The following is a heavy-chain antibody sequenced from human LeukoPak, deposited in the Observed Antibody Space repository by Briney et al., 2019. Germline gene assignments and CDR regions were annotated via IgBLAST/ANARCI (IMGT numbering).Heavy chain of an antibody. Sequence: GGSLRHSCEASGFIFITYFMTWVRPGPGKGLEGVSRIYNSCSKTFYADSVRGRFTISRDNSKSMLYLQMNRLRVEDTAIYYCTKDVTPDSGWDLDYWGQGTLVTVSS. CDR3: TKDVTPDSGWDLDY. CDR1: GFIFITYF. J-gene: IGHJ4*02. D-gene: IGHD6-19*01. CDR2: IYNSCSKT. V-gene: IGHV3-23*05.